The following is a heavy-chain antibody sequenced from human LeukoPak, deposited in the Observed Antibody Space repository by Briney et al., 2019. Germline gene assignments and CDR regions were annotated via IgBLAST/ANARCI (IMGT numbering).Heavy chain of an antibody. CDR2: IIPILGIA. J-gene: IGHJ6*02. V-gene: IGHV1-69*04. D-gene: IGHD5-18*01. CDR1: GGTFSSYA. Sequence: ASVKVSCKASGGTFSSYAISWVRQAPGQGLEWMGRIIPILGIANYAQKLQGRVTITADKSTNTAYMELSSMRSEDTAVYYCARDRAMVPLATPYYYYGMDVWGQGTTVTVSS. CDR3: ARDRAMVPLATPYYYYGMDV.